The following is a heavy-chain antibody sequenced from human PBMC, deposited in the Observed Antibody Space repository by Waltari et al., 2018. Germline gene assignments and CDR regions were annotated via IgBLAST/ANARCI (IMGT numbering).Heavy chain of an antibody. CDR2: IYHIGST. CDR1: WGSINKGDFY. J-gene: IGHJ3*01. D-gene: IGHD2-2*01. V-gene: IGHV4-30-4*08. CDR3: ARARKGFCVSTSCSTGMDV. Sequence: QVQLQESGPRLVKPSETLSLTCSVSWGSINKGDFYWSLIRQPPGKGLEWIGYIYHIGSTYYNPSLKSRLTISVDTSKDQFSLKLNSVTAADTAVYYCARARKGFCVSTSCSTGMDVWGQGTMVTVSS.